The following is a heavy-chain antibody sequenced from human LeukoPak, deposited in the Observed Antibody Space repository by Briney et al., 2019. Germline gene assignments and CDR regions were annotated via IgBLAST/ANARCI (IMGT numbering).Heavy chain of an antibody. CDR3: ARAPGYGGNSDY. J-gene: IGHJ4*02. CDR1: GYTFTRYY. CDR2: INPSGDST. V-gene: IGHV1-46*01. Sequence: ASVKVSCKASGYTFTRYYIHWVRQAPGQGLEWMGTINPSGDSTSYAQKFQGRVTMTRDTSTSTVYMELSSLTSEDTAVYYCARAPGYGGNSDYWGQGTLATVSS. D-gene: IGHD4-23*01.